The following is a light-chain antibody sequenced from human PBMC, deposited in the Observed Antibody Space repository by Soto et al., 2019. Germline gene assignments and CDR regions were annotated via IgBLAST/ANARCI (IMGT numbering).Light chain of an antibody. CDR1: SSNIGAGYD. CDR3: QSYASSLSGPGV. V-gene: IGLV1-40*01. J-gene: IGLJ3*02. CDR2: GNS. Sequence: QSALTQPPSVSGAPGQRVTISCTGSSSNIGAGYDVHWYQQLPGTAPKLLIYGNSNRPSGVPDRFSGSKSGTSASLAITGLQAEDEADYYCQSYASSLSGPGVFGGGTKLTVL.